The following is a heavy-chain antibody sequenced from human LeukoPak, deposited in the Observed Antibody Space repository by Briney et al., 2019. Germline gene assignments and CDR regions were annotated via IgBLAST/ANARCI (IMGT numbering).Heavy chain of an antibody. CDR2: INHSGRT. Sequence: SETLSLTSAVYGGSFSGYYWSWIRQPPGKGREWIGEINHSGRTNYNPSLKSRVTISVDTSKTQFSLKLSSVTAADTAVYYCARGSRIVVVRKGYFQHWGQGTLVTVSS. J-gene: IGHJ1*01. D-gene: IGHD3-22*01. V-gene: IGHV4-34*01. CDR1: GGSFSGYY. CDR3: ARGSRIVVVRKGYFQH.